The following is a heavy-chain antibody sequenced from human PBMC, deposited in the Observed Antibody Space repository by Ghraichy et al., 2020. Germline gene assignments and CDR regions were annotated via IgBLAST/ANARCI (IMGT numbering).Heavy chain of an antibody. Sequence: SQTLSLTCAISGDSVSSNSAAWNWIRQSPSRGLEWLRRTYSRSKWYNDYAESVKSRITSNPDTSKNHFSLQLNSVTPEDTAVYYCARVLTGEWSWDAFDIWGQGTMVTLSS. V-gene: IGHV6-1*01. CDR2: TYSRSKWYN. J-gene: IGHJ3*02. CDR3: ARVLTGEWSWDAFDI. CDR1: GDSVSSNSAA. D-gene: IGHD7-27*01.